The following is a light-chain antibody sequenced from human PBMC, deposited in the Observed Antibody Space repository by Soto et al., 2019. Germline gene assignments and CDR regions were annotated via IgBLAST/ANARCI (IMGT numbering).Light chain of an antibody. CDR2: DAS. Sequence: DIQMTHSPSTLSASVGDSVTITCRASQSISNWLAWYQVKPGKAPKVLIYDASTLQRGVPSRFSGTGSGTEFTLTISTMQPDDFATYYCQHWTFGQGTKVDIK. CDR1: QSISNW. CDR3: QHWT. J-gene: IGKJ1*01. V-gene: IGKV1-5*01.